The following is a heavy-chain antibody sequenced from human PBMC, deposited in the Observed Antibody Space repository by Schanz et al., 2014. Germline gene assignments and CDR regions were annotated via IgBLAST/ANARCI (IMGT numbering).Heavy chain of an antibody. V-gene: IGHV1-69*02. J-gene: IGHJ4*02. Sequence: QLQLVQSGAEVKKPGSSVKVSCKLSGGTFSSYTISWMRQAPGQGLEWMGKIIPVLNIATYAQRFQGRVSITADTSTNTAYMELSSLTSEDTAVHYCVRGRGCYDYWGQGTLVTVSS. D-gene: IGHD2-21*01. CDR3: VRGRGCYDY. CDR2: IIPVLNIA. CDR1: GGTFSSYT.